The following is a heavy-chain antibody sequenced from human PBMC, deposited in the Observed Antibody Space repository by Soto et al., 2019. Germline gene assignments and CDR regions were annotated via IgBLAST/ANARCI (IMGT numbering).Heavy chain of an antibody. J-gene: IGHJ6*03. Sequence: EVQLAESGGGLAQPGGSLRLSCAASGFTLSGYAMDWVRQAPGQGLEYVSGISSNGVGTYYANSVQGRITISRDNSKNTVYLQMGSLRPEDMAVYYCASRARPDFYYMDVWGKGTTVTVSS. V-gene: IGHV3-64*01. CDR2: ISSNGVGT. D-gene: IGHD6-6*01. CDR1: GFTLSGYA. CDR3: ASRARPDFYYMDV.